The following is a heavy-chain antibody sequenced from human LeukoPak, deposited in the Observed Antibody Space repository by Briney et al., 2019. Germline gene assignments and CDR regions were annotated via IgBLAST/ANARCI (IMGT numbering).Heavy chain of an antibody. D-gene: IGHD3-22*01. J-gene: IGHJ6*03. CDR3: AKSVFDSSGDPYMDV. V-gene: IGHV3-23*01. CDR1: GFTFRSFA. Sequence: GGSLRLSCAASGFTFRSFAMNWVRQAPGKGLECVSAISGGGDFTKYADSVKGRVTISRDNSKSTLYLQMNSLRAEDTAVYYCAKSVFDSSGDPYMDVWGKGTTVTISS. CDR2: ISGGGDFT.